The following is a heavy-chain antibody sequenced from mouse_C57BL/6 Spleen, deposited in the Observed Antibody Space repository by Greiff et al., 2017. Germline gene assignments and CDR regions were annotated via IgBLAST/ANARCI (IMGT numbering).Heavy chain of an antibody. D-gene: IGHD1-1*01. CDR3: AIYYYGSSRYAMDY. J-gene: IGHJ4*01. CDR2: IWSGGST. CDR1: GSSLTSYG. Sequence: QVQLKESGPGLVQPSQSLSITCTVSGSSLTSYGVHWVRQPPGKGLEWLGGIWSGGSTDYNAAFISSLSIIKDNSKSQVFFKMNSLQADDTARDYCAIYYYGSSRYAMDYWGQGTSVTVSS. V-gene: IGHV2-4*01.